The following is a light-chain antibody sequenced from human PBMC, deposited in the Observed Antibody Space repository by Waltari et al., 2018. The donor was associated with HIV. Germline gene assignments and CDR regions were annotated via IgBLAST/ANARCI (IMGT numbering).Light chain of an antibody. Sequence: QSVLTQPPSVSAAPGQKVTISCSGSHSNIGNNIVSWYQHPPGTAPKHLIYENNRRPARIPDRFSASKTGTSANLGNTGLQTGDEAIYYCATWDNSLRAMFGGGTKLTVL. V-gene: IGLV1-51*01. CDR2: ENN. CDR1: HSNIGNNI. CDR3: ATWDNSLRAM. J-gene: IGLJ3*02.